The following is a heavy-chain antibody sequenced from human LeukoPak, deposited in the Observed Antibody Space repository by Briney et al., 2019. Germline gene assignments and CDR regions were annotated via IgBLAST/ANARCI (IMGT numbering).Heavy chain of an antibody. CDR1: GFTFSSYS. CDR2: ISSSNSYI. J-gene: IGHJ4*02. CDR3: ARDRANIVVVSASEY. D-gene: IGHD2-21*01. V-gene: IGHV3-21*01. Sequence: PGGSLRLSCAASGFTFSSYSMSWVRQAPGKGLEWVSSISSSNSYIYYADSVKGRFTISRDNAKNSLYLQMNSLRAEDTAVYYCARDRANIVVVSASEYWGQGTLVTVSS.